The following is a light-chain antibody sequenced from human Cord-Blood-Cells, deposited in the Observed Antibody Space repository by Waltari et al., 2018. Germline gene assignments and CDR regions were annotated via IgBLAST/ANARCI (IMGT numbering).Light chain of an antibody. CDR1: SSNIGSNY. CDR3: AAWDDSLSGRV. V-gene: IGLV1-47*01. Sequence: QSVLTQPPSASGTPGQRVTISCSGSSSNIGSNYVYWYQQLPGTAPKLLIYRNNQRPSGVPDRFSGSKSGTSASLAISGLRSEDGADYYCAAWDDSLSGRVFGGGTKLTLL. J-gene: IGLJ3*02. CDR2: RNN.